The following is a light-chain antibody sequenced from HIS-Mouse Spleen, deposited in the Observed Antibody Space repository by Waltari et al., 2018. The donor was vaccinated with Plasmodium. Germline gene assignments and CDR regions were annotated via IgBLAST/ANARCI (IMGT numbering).Light chain of an antibody. J-gene: IGLJ3*02. CDR1: SSDVGSYNL. Sequence: QSALTQPASVPGSPGQLITISCTGTSSDVGSYNLVSWYQQNPGKAPKLMIYEGSKRPSGVSNRFSGSKSGNTASLTISGLQAEDEADYYCCSYAGSSTLVFGGGTKLTVL. CDR3: CSYAGSSTLV. V-gene: IGLV2-23*01. CDR2: EGS.